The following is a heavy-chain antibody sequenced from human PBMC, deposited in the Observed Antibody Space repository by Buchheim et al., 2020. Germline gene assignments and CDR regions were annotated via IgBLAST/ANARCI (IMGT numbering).Heavy chain of an antibody. D-gene: IGHD3-10*01. CDR1: GFTFSSYE. Sequence: EVQLVESGGGLVQPGGSLRLSCAASGFTFSSYEMNWVRQAPGKGLEWVSYISSGGSTIYYADSVKGRFTISRDNSKNTVYLLMNSLSAEDTAVYYCARVGGTGSFDYWGQGTL. V-gene: IGHV3-48*03. J-gene: IGHJ4*02. CDR2: ISSGGSTI. CDR3: ARVGGTGSFDY.